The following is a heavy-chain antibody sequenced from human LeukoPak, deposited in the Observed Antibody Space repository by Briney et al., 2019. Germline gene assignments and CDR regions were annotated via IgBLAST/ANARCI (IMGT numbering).Heavy chain of an antibody. V-gene: IGHV4-59*01. CDR3: ARAPERWYSYGSYTYYYMDV. CDR1: GGSISSCY. Sequence: SETLSLTCTVSGGSISSCYWNWIRQPPGKGLEWIGYIYYSGSTNYNPSLKSRVTISVDTSKNQISLKLSSVTAADTTVYYCARAPERWYSYGSYTYYYMDVWGKGTTVTVSS. CDR2: IYYSGST. J-gene: IGHJ6*03. D-gene: IGHD5-18*01.